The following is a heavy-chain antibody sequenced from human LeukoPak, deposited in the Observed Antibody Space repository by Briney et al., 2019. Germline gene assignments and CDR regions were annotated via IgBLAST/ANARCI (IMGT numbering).Heavy chain of an antibody. J-gene: IGHJ4*02. Sequence: SETLSLTCTVSGASISSYYWSWIRQPPGKGLEWIGYIDYSGSTNYNPSLKSRVTFSVDTSKNQFSLNLNSVTAADTAVYYCATDKVWLRLDYWGQGTLVTVSS. V-gene: IGHV4-59*01. CDR1: GASISSYY. CDR2: IDYSGST. D-gene: IGHD5-12*01. CDR3: ATDKVWLRLDY.